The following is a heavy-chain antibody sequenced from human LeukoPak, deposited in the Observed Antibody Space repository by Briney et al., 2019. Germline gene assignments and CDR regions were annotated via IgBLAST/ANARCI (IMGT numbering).Heavy chain of an antibody. CDR3: ALIAAAGTGGSYYYYCMDV. CDR2: MNPNSGNT. V-gene: IGHV1-8*01. D-gene: IGHD6-13*01. J-gene: IGHJ6*03. CDR1: GYTFTSYD. Sequence: GASVKVSCKASGYTFTSYDINWVRQATGQGLEWMGWMNPNSGNTGYAQKFQGRVTMTRNTSISTAYMELSSLRSEDTAVYYCALIAAAGTGGSYYYYCMDVWGKGTTVTVSS.